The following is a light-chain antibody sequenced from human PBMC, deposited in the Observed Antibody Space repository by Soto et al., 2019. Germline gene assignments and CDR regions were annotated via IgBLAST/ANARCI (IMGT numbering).Light chain of an antibody. CDR1: QSVSSSY. CDR2: DAS. Sequence: EIVLTQSPGTLSLSPGERATLSCRASQSVSSSYLGWYQQKPGQAPRLLIYDASSRATGVPDRFSGGGSGTDFTLTISRLEPEDFAVYYCQQYNDWPPITFGQGTRLEIK. J-gene: IGKJ5*01. CDR3: QQYNDWPPIT. V-gene: IGKV3-20*01.